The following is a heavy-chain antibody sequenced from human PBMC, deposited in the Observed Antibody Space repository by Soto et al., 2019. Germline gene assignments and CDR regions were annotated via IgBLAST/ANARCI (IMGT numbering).Heavy chain of an antibody. J-gene: IGHJ4*02. CDR2: IYYSGST. Sequence: SETLSLTCTVSGGSISSGGYYWSWIRQHPGKGLEWIGYIYYSGSTYYNPSLKSRVTISVDTSKNQFSLKLSSVTAADTAVYYCARAGTYYDILTGQIDYWGQGTLVTVSS. CDR1: GGSISSGGYY. V-gene: IGHV4-31*03. CDR3: ARAGTYYDILTGQIDY. D-gene: IGHD3-9*01.